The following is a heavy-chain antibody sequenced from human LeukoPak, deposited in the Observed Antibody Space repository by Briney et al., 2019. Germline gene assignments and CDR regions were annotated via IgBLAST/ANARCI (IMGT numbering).Heavy chain of an antibody. V-gene: IGHV4-59*01. CDR2: IYYSGST. CDR1: GGSISSYY. J-gene: IGHJ4*02. CDR3: ARAEVLPDFYDTSGGFDY. D-gene: IGHD3-22*01. Sequence: SETLSLTCTVSGGSISSYYWSWIRQPPGKGLEWIGYIYYSGSTNYNLSLKSRVTISVDTSKNQFSLKLSSVTAADTAVYYCARAEVLPDFYDTSGGFDYWGQGTLVTVSS.